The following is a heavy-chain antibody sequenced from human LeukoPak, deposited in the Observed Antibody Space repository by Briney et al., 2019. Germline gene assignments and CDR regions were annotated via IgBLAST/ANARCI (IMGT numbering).Heavy chain of an antibody. Sequence: GASVKVSCKASGYTFTTYGISWVRQAPGQGLEWMGWISAYNGNTNYAQKLQGRVTMTTDTSTSTAYMELRSLRSDDTAVYYCARDRRAPMVRGVIPFDYWGQGTLVTVSS. V-gene: IGHV1-18*01. CDR2: ISAYNGNT. CDR3: ARDRRAPMVRGVIPFDY. CDR1: GYTFTTYG. J-gene: IGHJ4*02. D-gene: IGHD3-10*01.